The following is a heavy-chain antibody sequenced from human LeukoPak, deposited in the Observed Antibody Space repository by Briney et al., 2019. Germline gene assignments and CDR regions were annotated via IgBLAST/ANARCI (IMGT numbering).Heavy chain of an antibody. CDR2: IYSGGST. V-gene: IGHV3-53*01. Sequence: GGSLRLSCAASGFTVSSTYVNWVRQAPGKGLEWISVIYSGGSTNYADSVKGRFTISRDNAKNSLYLQMDSLRAEDTAVYYCAREVPLVYCGGDCYRGYFDLWGRGTLVTVSS. D-gene: IGHD2-21*02. J-gene: IGHJ2*01. CDR1: GFTVSSTY. CDR3: AREVPLVYCGGDCYRGYFDL.